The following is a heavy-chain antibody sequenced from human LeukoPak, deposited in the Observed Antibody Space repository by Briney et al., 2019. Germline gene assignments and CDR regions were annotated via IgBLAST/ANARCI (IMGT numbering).Heavy chain of an antibody. CDR2: IIPILGIA. J-gene: IGHJ3*02. V-gene: IGHV1-69*02. D-gene: IGHD6-19*01. CDR3: ASQLGSGWYGAFDI. Sequence: GASVKVSCKASGGTFSSYTISWVRQAPGQGLEWMGRIIPILGIANYAQKFQGRVTITADKSTSTAYMELSSLRSEDTAVYYCASQLGSGWYGAFDIWGQGTMVTVSS. CDR1: GGTFSSYT.